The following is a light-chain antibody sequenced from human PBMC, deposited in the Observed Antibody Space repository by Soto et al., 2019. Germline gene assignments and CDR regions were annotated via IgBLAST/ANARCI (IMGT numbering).Light chain of an antibody. CDR2: DVS. CDR3: SSHTSRSTLV. V-gene: IGLV2-14*03. CDR1: SSDVGGYNY. J-gene: IGLJ1*01. Sequence: QSALTQPASVSGSPGQSITISCTGTSSDVGGYNYVSWYQHHPGKAPKLMIYDVSNRPSGVSNRFSGSKSGNTASLTISGLQAEDEADYYCSSHTSRSTLVFGTGTQLTVL.